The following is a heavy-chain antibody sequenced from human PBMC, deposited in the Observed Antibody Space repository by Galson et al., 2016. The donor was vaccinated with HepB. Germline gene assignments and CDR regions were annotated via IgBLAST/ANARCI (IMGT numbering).Heavy chain of an antibody. CDR3: ERDPGEYRAYYFDF. Sequence: SLRLSCAASGFTFSSYAMHWVRQAPGKGLEWVAVIWYDGSNKYYTDSVKGRFTISRENSKNTLYLQMNSLRAEDTAVYYCERDPGEYRAYYFDFWGQGTLVTVSS. D-gene: IGHD3-10*01. J-gene: IGHJ4*02. V-gene: IGHV3-30*04. CDR2: IWYDGSNK. CDR1: GFTFSSYA.